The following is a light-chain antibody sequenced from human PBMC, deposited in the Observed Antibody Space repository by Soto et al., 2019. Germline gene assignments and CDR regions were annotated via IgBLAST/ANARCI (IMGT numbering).Light chain of an antibody. Sequence: QTVVTQEPSFSVSPGATVTLTCGLSSGSVSTNNYPSWYQQTPGQAPRTLIYSTYTRSSGVPDRFSASILGNKAALTITGAQADDESDYYCVLYMGSGIWVFGGGTKLTVI. J-gene: IGLJ3*02. CDR3: VLYMGSGIWV. CDR2: STY. V-gene: IGLV8-61*01. CDR1: SGSVSTNNY.